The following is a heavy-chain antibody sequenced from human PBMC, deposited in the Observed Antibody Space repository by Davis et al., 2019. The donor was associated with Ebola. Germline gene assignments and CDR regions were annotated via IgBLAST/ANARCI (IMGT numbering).Heavy chain of an antibody. D-gene: IGHD6-6*01. V-gene: IGHV1-18*04. J-gene: IGHJ4*02. CDR3: ARDLRVWRLDY. CDR2: ISAHNGNT. CDR1: YYTSTSYD. Sequence: SYASYYTSTSYDICRLRHPPPQALEWMVWISAHNGNTNYAQKLQSRVTMTTDTSTSTAYMELRGLRSDDTAVYYCARDLRVWRLDYWGQGTLVTVSS.